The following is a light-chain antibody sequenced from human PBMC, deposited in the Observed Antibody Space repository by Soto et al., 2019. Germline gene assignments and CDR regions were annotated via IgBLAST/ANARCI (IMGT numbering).Light chain of an antibody. CDR1: QSVSSN. V-gene: IGKV3-15*01. CDR3: QQYNNWPFS. J-gene: IGKJ5*01. CDR2: GAS. Sequence: EIAMTQSPATLSVSPGERATLSCGASQSVSSNLAWYQQKPGQAPRLLIYGASTRAAIIPARFSGTGSETDFTLTISGLKSEDSAVYFCQQYNNWPFSFGQGTRLEIK.